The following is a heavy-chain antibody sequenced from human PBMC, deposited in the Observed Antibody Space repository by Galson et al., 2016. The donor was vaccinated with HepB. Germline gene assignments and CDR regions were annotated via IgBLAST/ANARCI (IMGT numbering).Heavy chain of an antibody. CDR3: ATDALDLRGGRRAFDI. CDR1: GYTLTEFP. CDR2: FDPEHGEA. V-gene: IGHV1-24*01. J-gene: IGHJ3*02. D-gene: IGHD3-16*01. Sequence: VKVSCKVSGYTLTEFPMHWVRQAPGKGLEWMGGFDPEHGEAIYAQKFQGRVTMTEDTPTDTAHMELSSLRSEDTAVYYCATDALDLRGGRRAFDIWGQGTVVTVSS.